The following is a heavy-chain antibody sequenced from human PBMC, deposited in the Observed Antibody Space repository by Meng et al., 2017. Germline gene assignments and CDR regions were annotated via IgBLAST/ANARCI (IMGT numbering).Heavy chain of an antibody. D-gene: IGHD4-17*01. V-gene: IGHV3-23*01. CDR1: GFTFSSYA. CDR3: ARDLGYGDYGGAFDI. Sequence: GGSLRLSCAASGFTFSSYAMSWVRQAPGKGLEWVSAISGSGGSTYYADSVKGRFTISRDNSKNTLYLQMNSLRAEDTAVYYCARDLGYGDYGGAFDIWGQGTMVTVSS. J-gene: IGHJ3*02. CDR2: ISGSGGST.